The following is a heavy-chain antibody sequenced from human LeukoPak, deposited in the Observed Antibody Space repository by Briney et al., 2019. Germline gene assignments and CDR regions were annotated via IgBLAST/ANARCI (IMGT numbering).Heavy chain of an antibody. D-gene: IGHD5-12*01. V-gene: IGHV3-23*01. Sequence: PGGSLRLSCAASGFTFSSYAMSWVRQAPGNGLEWVSGISGSGGSTYYADSVKGRFTISRDNSKNTLYLQMNSLRAEDTAVYYCAKDKRLYSGYDYTFDYWGQGTLVTVSS. CDR1: GFTFSSYA. CDR3: AKDKRLYSGYDYTFDY. CDR2: ISGSGGST. J-gene: IGHJ4*02.